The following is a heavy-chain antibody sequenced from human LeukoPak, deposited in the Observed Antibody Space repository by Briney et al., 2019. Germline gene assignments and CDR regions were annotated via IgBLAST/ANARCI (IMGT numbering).Heavy chain of an antibody. J-gene: IGHJ4*02. CDR2: ISYDGSNK. V-gene: IGHV3-30-3*01. CDR3: AKEFDYGGNPDFDY. CDR1: GFTFSSYA. D-gene: IGHD4-23*01. Sequence: PGGSLRLSCAASGFTFSSYAMHWVRQAPGKGLEWVAVISYDGSNKYYADSVKGRFTISRGNSKNTLYLQMNSLRAEDTAVYYCAKEFDYGGNPDFDYWGQGTLVTVSS.